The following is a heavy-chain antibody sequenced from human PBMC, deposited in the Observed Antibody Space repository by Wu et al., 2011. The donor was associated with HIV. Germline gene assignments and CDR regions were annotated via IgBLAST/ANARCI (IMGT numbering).Heavy chain of an antibody. CDR3: ATSRGYSFGYGDY. J-gene: IGHJ4*02. V-gene: IGHV1-69*08. CDR1: GGTFSSYS. Sequence: QVQVVQSGAEVKKPGSSVKVSCKASGGTFSSYSISWVRQAPGQGLEWVGRIIPMLDTTHYAQKFQGRVTITADTSTDTTYMELSSLRSEDTAVYYCATSRGYSFGYGDYWGQGTLVTVSS. CDR2: IIPMLDTT. D-gene: IGHD5-18*01.